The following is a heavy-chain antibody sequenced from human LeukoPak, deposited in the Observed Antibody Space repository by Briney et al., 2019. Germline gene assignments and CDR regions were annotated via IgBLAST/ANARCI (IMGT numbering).Heavy chain of an antibody. Sequence: GGSLRLSCAASGFTFSSYAMHWVRQAPGKGLEWVAVISYDGSNKYYPDSVKGRFTISRDNSKNTLYLQMNSLRAEDTAVYYCARVRQTILLSDYFDYWGQGTLVTVSS. CDR3: ARVRQTILLSDYFDY. V-gene: IGHV3-30*01. CDR1: GFTFSSYA. J-gene: IGHJ4*02. CDR2: ISYDGSNK. D-gene: IGHD2-21*01.